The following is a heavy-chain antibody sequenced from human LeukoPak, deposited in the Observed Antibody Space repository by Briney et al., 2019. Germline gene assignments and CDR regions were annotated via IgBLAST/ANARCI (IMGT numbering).Heavy chain of an antibody. CDR1: GFTFSSYS. V-gene: IGHV3-74*01. D-gene: IGHD2-15*01. Sequence: PGGSLRLSCAASGFTFSSYSMNWVRQAPGKGLEWVSRISGDGSATIYADSVKGRSTISRDNAENTIYLQMNSLTVEDTAVYYCTRRVSATRWFDPWGQGTLVTVSS. CDR3: TRRVSATRWFDP. CDR2: ISGDGSAT. J-gene: IGHJ5*02.